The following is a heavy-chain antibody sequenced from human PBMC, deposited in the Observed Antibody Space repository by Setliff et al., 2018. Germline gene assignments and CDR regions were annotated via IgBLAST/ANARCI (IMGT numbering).Heavy chain of an antibody. Sequence: SETLSLTCTVSGDSISSTSYQWGWVRQPPGKGLEWIGSIYYTGTAYYNPSLKSRVTISLDTSKNQFSLKLASMTAADTAIYYCARAPQYTNYWYALSWFDPWGQGTLVTVSS. CDR1: GDSISSTSYQ. CDR3: ARAPQYTNYWYALSWFDP. CDR2: IYYTGTA. J-gene: IGHJ5*02. D-gene: IGHD2-8*02. V-gene: IGHV4-39*07.